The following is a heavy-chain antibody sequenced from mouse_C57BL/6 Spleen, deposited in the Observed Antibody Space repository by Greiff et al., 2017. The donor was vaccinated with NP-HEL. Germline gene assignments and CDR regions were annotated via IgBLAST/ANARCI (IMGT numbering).Heavy chain of an antibody. J-gene: IGHJ4*01. CDR3: ARGSKVYAMDY. D-gene: IGHD2-5*01. Sequence: EVMLVESGGGLVKPGGSLKLSCAASGFTFSDYGMHWVRQAPEKGLEWVAYISSGSSTIYYADTVKGRFTISRDNAKNTLFLQMTSLRSEDTAMYYCARGSKVYAMDYWGQGTSVTVSS. CDR2: ISSGSSTI. V-gene: IGHV5-17*01. CDR1: GFTFSDYG.